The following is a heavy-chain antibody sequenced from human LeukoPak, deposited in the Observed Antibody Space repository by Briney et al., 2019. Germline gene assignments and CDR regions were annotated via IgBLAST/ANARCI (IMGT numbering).Heavy chain of an antibody. CDR3: ASSLLPDTAMVPVLNPMDV. CDR2: IIPIFGTA. CDR1: GGTFSSYA. V-gene: IGHV1-69*01. J-gene: IGHJ6*03. Sequence: SVKVSCKASGGTFSSYAISWVRQAPGQGLEWMGGIIPIFGTANYAQKFQGRVTITADESTSTAYMELSSLRSEDTAVYYCASSLLPDTAMVPVLNPMDVWGKGTTVTVSS. D-gene: IGHD5-18*01.